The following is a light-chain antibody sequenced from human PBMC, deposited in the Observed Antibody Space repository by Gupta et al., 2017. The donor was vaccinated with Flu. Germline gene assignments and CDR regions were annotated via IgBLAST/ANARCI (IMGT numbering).Light chain of an antibody. CDR2: SNN. Sequence: GQRVSTSCSGSSPNIGSNSVTWYHQLPGTAPKLLIYSNNQRPSGVPDRFSGSKSGTSASLAISGLQSDDEADYYCAAWDDSLNGRVFGGGTKLTVL. CDR3: AAWDDSLNGRV. J-gene: IGLJ3*02. CDR1: SPNIGSNS. V-gene: IGLV1-44*01.